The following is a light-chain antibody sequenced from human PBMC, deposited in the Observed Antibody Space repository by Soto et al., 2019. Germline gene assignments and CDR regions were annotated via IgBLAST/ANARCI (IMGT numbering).Light chain of an antibody. V-gene: IGKV3D-20*02. CDR2: DAS. Sequence: EIGLTQSPATLSLSPGERATLSCGASQSVSARYLAWYQQKPGLAPRLLIYDASNRATGIPDRFSGSGSGTDFTLSISSLEPEDFAVYYCQQRSSWPTFGQGTRLEIK. J-gene: IGKJ5*01. CDR1: QSVSARY. CDR3: QQRSSWPT.